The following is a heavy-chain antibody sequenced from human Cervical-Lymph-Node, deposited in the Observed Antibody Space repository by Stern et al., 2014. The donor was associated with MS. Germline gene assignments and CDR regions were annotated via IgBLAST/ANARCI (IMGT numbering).Heavy chain of an antibody. CDR3: ARDAGANWNWFDP. D-gene: IGHD1-26*01. Sequence: QVQLVQSGPGLVKPLQPLSLTCSVSGRSLSYGGHYFSWVRPRPGKGLEWIGYIYYTGKTYYNPSLKSRLTMSVDTSKNQFSLKLTAVTAADTAVYYCARDAGANWNWFDPWGQGTLVTVSS. V-gene: IGHV4-31*03. CDR1: GRSLSYGGHY. J-gene: IGHJ5*02. CDR2: IYYTGKT.